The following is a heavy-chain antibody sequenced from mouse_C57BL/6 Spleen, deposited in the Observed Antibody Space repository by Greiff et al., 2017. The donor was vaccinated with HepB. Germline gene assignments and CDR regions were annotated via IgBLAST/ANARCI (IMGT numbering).Heavy chain of an antibody. CDR2: IYPSDSET. Sequence: VQLQQPGAELVRPGSSVKLSCKASGYTFTSYWMDWVKQRPGQGLEWIGNIYPSDSETHYNQKFKDKATLTVDKSSSTAYMQLSSLTSEDSAVYYCARERYDYDEFAYWGQGTLVTVSA. V-gene: IGHV1-61*01. CDR3: ARERYDYDEFAY. D-gene: IGHD2-4*01. CDR1: GYTFTSYW. J-gene: IGHJ3*01.